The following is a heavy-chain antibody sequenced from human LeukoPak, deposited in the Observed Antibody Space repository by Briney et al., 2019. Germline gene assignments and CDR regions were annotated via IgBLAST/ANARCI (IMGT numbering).Heavy chain of an antibody. D-gene: IGHD5-24*01. CDR3: ARDGLEMATIIGYYYFDY. CDR2: ISGSGGST. J-gene: IGHJ4*02. V-gene: IGHV3-23*01. Sequence: GGSLRLSCAASGFTFSSYAMSWVRQAPGKGLEWVSAISGSGGSTYYADSVKGRFTISRDNSKNTLYLQMGSLRAEDMAVYYCARDGLEMATIIGYYYFDYWGQGTLVTVSS. CDR1: GFTFSSYA.